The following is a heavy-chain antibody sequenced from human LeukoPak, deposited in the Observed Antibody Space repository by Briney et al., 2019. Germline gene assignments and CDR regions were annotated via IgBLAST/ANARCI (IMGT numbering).Heavy chain of an antibody. CDR3: ARLEELRNWFDP. D-gene: IGHD1-26*01. CDR2: ISAYNGNT. CDR1: GYTFTSYG. V-gene: IGHV1-18*01. Sequence: ASVKVSCKASGYTFTSYGIRWVRQAPGQGLDWMGWISAYNGNTNYAQKLQGRVTMTTDTSTSTAYMELRSLRSDDTAVYYCARLEELRNWFDPWGQGTLVTVSS. J-gene: IGHJ5*02.